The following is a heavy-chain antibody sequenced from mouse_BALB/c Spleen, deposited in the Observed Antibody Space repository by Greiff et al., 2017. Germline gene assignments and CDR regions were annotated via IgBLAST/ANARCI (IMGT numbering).Heavy chain of an antibody. CDR2: IYPGNGDT. J-gene: IGHJ3*01. D-gene: IGHD2-3*01. CDR1: GYTFTSYN. V-gene: IGHV1-12*01. Sequence: QVQLQQPGAELVKPGASVKMSCKASGYTFTSYNMHWVKQTPGQGLEWIGAIYPGNGDTSYNQKFKGKATLTADKSSSTAYMQLSSLTSEDSAVYYCAIGDGYYSSWFAYWGQGTLVTVSA. CDR3: AIGDGYYSSWFAY.